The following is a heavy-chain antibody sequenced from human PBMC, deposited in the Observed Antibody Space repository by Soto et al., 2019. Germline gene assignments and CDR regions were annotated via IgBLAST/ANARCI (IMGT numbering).Heavy chain of an antibody. CDR2: IYPGDSDT. Sequence: PGESLKISCKGSGYSFTSYWIGWVRQMPGKGLEWMGIIYPGDSDTRYSPSFQGQVTISADKSISTAYLQWSSLKASDTAMYYCARHGLDIVVVVAYYYYHYYLDVWAKGTTVTVSS. J-gene: IGHJ6*03. D-gene: IGHD2-15*01. CDR1: GYSFTSYW. CDR3: ARHGLDIVVVVAYYYYHYYLDV. V-gene: IGHV5-51*01.